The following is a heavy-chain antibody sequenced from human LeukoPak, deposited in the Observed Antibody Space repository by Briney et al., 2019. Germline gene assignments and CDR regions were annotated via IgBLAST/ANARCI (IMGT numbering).Heavy chain of an antibody. V-gene: IGHV4-59*01. D-gene: IGHD4-17*01. CDR2: INYSGNT. Sequence: PSETLSLTCTVSGDSISSYYWSWIRQPPGTGLEWIGYINYSGNTNYNPSLKSRVTISVDTSKNQFSLRLSSVTAADTAVYYCAREGRQDYVYFDYWGQGTLVTVSS. J-gene: IGHJ4*02. CDR3: AREGRQDYVYFDY. CDR1: GDSISSYY.